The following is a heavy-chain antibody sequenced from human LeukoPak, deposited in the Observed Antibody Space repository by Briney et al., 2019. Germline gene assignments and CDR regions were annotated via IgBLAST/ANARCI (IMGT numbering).Heavy chain of an antibody. CDR2: IHHTGNT. V-gene: IGHV4-38-2*02. CDR1: GSSITTYTH. J-gene: IGHJ3*02. CDR3: ARPESGSDAFDI. D-gene: IGHD3-10*01. Sequence: PSETLSLTCTVSGSSITTYTHWGWIRQSPGKGLEWIASIHHTGNTYYNPSLESRVTISIDTSKNQFSLKLSSVTAADTAVYYCARPESGSDAFDIWGQGTMVTVSS.